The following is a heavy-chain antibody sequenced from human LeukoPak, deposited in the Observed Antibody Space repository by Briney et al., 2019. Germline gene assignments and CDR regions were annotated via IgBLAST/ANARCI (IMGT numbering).Heavy chain of an antibody. CDR2: ISYDGGNK. Sequence: GGSLRLSCAASGFTFNNYGMLWVRKAPGKGLEWVAVISYDGGNKYYADPVKGRFTISRDNSKNISYLQMHSLRAEDTAVYYCARDGPNSGYEGVGGFDSWGQGTLVTVFS. J-gene: IGHJ5*01. CDR3: ARDGPNSGYEGVGGFDS. CDR1: GFTFNNYG. D-gene: IGHD5-12*01. V-gene: IGHV3-30*19.